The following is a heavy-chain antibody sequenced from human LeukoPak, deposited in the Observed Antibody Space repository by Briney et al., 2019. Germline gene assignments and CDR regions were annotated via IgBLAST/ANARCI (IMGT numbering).Heavy chain of an antibody. CDR1: GLTFSSYA. D-gene: IGHD1-26*01. CDR3: ARDPGRSGSYDY. Sequence: GGSLRLSCAASGLTFSSYAMHWVRQAPGKGLEWVAVISYDGSNKYYADSVKGRFTISRDNSKNTLYLQMNSLRAEDTAVYYCARDPGRSGSYDYWGQGTLVTVSS. J-gene: IGHJ4*02. V-gene: IGHV3-30*04. CDR2: ISYDGSNK.